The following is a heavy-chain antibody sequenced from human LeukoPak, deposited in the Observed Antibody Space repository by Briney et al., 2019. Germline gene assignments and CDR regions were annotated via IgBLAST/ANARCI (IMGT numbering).Heavy chain of an antibody. CDR1: GFTFSAYG. D-gene: IGHD6-25*01. V-gene: IGHV1-18*04. CDR2: ISNHNGNT. J-gene: IGHJ4*02. Sequence: GASVKVSCKTSGFTFSAYGIAWVRQAPGHGPEWMGWISNHNGNTNYAQKFQDRITVTTETPTGTVSMELRSLKPDDTAIYYCTRGIALATAYYFDSWGRGTQVTVAS. CDR3: TRGIALATAYYFDS.